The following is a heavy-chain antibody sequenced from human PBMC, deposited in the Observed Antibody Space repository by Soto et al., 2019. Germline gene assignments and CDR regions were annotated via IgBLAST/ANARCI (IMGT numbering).Heavy chain of an antibody. CDR3: ARDSTLAY. V-gene: IGHV1-46*01. J-gene: IGHJ4*02. CDR1: GHTFTTHY. Sequence: GASVKVSCKTSGHTFTTHYMHWVRQAPGQGLEWMGIINISGGGTSYAQKFQGRVTMSRDTSTSTVYMELSSLRSEDTAVYYCARDSTLAYWGQGTLVTVSS. CDR2: INISGGGT.